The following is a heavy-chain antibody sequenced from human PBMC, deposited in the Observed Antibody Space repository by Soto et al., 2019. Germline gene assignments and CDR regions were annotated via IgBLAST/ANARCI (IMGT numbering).Heavy chain of an antibody. Sequence: ASVKVSCKASGYTFTIYDINWVRRATGQGLEWMGWMNPNSGNTGYAQKFQGRVTMTRNTSISTAYMELSSLRSEDTAVYYCGREGGFRANYYDFWSGYYTSYYYYGMDVWGQGTTVTVSS. CDR3: GREGGFRANYYDFWSGYYTSYYYYGMDV. J-gene: IGHJ6*02. CDR1: GYTFTIYD. V-gene: IGHV1-8*01. CDR2: MNPNSGNT. D-gene: IGHD3-3*01.